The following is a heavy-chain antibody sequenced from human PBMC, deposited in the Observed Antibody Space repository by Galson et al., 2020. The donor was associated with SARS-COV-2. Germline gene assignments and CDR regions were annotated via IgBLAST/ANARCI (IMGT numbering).Heavy chain of an antibody. J-gene: IGHJ4*02. Sequence: GESLKISCAASGFTFSSYWMSWVRQAPGKGLEWVANIKQDGSEKYYEDSVKGRFTISRDNAKNSLYLQMNSLRAEDTAIYYCARVRFGELLPIDYWGQGILVTVSS. CDR2: IKQDGSEK. V-gene: IGHV3-7*03. D-gene: IGHD3-10*01. CDR3: ARVRFGELLPIDY. CDR1: GFTFSSYW.